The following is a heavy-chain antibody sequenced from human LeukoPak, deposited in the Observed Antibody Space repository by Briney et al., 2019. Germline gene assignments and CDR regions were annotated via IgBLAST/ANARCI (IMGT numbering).Heavy chain of an antibody. CDR2: ISSSSRTR. D-gene: IGHD2-2*01. Sequence: PGGSLRLSCAASGFNFSTYNVNWVRQAPGKGLDWVSYISSSSRTRYYADSVKGRFTISRDNAKNSLYLQMNSLRVEDTAVYYCARDRYQLRWGQGTLVTVSS. CDR1: GFNFSTYN. V-gene: IGHV3-48*04. J-gene: IGHJ4*02. CDR3: ARDRYQLR.